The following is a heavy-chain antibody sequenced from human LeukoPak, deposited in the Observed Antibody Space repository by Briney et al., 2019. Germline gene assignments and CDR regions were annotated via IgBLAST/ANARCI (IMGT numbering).Heavy chain of an antibody. V-gene: IGHV4-4*07. CDR3: ARDYSTVVNNWFDP. CDR2: IYISGTP. CDR1: GDSISTYY. Sequence: DPSETLSLTCSVSGDSISTYYWTWIRQPAGKGLEWIGRIYISGTPNYNPSLRGRVTMSVDTSKNQFSLKLSSVTAADTAVYYCARDYSTVVNNWFDPWGQGTLVTVSS. D-gene: IGHD4-11*01. J-gene: IGHJ5*02.